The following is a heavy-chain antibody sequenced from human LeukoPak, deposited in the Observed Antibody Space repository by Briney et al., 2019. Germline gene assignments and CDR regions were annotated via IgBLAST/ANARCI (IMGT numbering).Heavy chain of an antibody. V-gene: IGHV1-46*01. CDR2: INPSGGST. CDR3: ARGAIFGVVTERTRLGFDY. J-gene: IGHJ4*01. CDR1: GYTFTSYY. D-gene: IGHD3-3*01. Sequence: GASVKVSCKASGYTFTSYYMHWVRQAPGQGLEWMGIINPSGGSTSYAQKFQGRVTMTRDTSTSTVYMELSSLRSEDTAVYYCARGAIFGVVTERTRLGFDYWGQGTLVTVSS.